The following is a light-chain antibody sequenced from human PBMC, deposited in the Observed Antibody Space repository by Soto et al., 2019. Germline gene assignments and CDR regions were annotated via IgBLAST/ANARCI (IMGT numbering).Light chain of an antibody. CDR1: SSDVGGYNY. J-gene: IGLJ1*01. CDR2: EVS. V-gene: IGLV2-14*01. CDR3: SSYTSGSTLYV. Sequence: QSVLTQPASVSGSPGRSITISCTGTSSDVGGYNYVCWYQQHPGKAPKLMIYEVSNRPSGVSTRFSGSKSGNTASLTISGLQAEDEADYYCSSYTSGSTLYVFGTGTKVTVL.